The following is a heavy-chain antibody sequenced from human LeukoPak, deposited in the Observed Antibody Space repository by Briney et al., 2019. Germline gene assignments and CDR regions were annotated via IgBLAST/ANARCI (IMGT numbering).Heavy chain of an antibody. V-gene: IGHV4-4*07. CDR3: ARQIASAGTAGFDF. Sequence: SETLSLTCIVSGGSISSYYWSWIRQPAGKGLEWIGRIYSTGSTNYNPSLKSRVTMSVDTSKNQFSLRLRSVTAADTAVYYCARQIASAGTAGFDFWGQGALVTVSS. D-gene: IGHD6-13*01. CDR2: IYSTGST. CDR1: GGSISSYY. J-gene: IGHJ4*02.